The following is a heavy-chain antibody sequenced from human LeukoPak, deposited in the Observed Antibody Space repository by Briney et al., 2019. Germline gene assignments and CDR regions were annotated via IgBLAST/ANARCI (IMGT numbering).Heavy chain of an antibody. Sequence: GGSLRLSCAASGFTFSSYAMHWVRQAPGKGLEWVAVISYDGSNKYYADSVKGRFTISRDNSKNTLYLQMNSLRAEDTAVYYCASDLTMIVAGYYFDYWGQGTLVTVSS. CDR1: GFTFSSYA. CDR3: ASDLTMIVAGYYFDY. V-gene: IGHV3-30-3*01. J-gene: IGHJ4*02. CDR2: ISYDGSNK. D-gene: IGHD3-22*01.